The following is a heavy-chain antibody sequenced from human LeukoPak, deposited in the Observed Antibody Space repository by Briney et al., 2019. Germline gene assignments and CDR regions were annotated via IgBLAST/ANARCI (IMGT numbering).Heavy chain of an antibody. CDR2: ISSSSSYT. CDR3: ARELGYCSGTSCNVHHYGMDA. V-gene: IGHV3-11*06. J-gene: IGHJ6*02. D-gene: IGHD2-2*01. Sequence: PGGSLRLSCAASGFTFSDYYMSWIRQAPGKGLEWLSYISSSSSYTKYADSVKGRFTISRDNVKNSLYLQMNSLRAEDTAVYYCARELGYCSGTSCNVHHYGMDAWGQGTTVTVSS. CDR1: GFTFSDYY.